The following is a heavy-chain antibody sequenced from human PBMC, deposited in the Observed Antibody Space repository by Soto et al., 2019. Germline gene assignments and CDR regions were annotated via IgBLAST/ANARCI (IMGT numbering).Heavy chain of an antibody. CDR1: GGSISSSSYY. D-gene: IGHD3-22*01. J-gene: IGHJ5*02. Sequence: QLQLQESGPGLVKPSETLSLTCTVSGGSISSSSYYWGWIRQPPGKGLERIGSIYYSGSTYYNPALKRRVTISVDTSKNPFSLKLSSVTAADTAVYYWARRVVAHGGWFDPWGQGTLVTVSS. CDR2: IYYSGST. CDR3: ARRVVAHGGWFDP. V-gene: IGHV4-39*01.